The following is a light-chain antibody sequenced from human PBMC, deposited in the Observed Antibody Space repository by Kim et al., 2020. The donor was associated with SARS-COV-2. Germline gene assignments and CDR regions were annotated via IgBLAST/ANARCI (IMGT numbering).Light chain of an antibody. J-gene: IGKJ5*01. CDR1: QSVGDF. V-gene: IGKV3-11*01. CDR3: QRSSWPIT. CDR2: DAS. Sequence: EIVLTQSPATLSLSPGEGATLSCRASQSVGDFLAWYQQRPGQAPRLLIYDASRSATGIPTRFSGSGSGTDFTLTVSTLESEDFALYYCQRSSWPITFGQGTRLEIK.